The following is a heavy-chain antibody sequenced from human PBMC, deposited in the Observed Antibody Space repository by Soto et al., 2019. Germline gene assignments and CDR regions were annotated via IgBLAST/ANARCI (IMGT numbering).Heavy chain of an antibody. D-gene: IGHD2-21*02. V-gene: IGHV2-5*02. CDR1: GFSLTTGGMA. Sequence: QITLKESGPTLVKPTQTLTLTCTFSGFSLTTGGMAVGWIRQPPGKALEWLALIYWDDDKRYRPSLKSRLTVTKETSNNQVGLTMTNIDPVDTATYYCAHSRCGGDCLRSYSSHYYYGMDVWGQGTTVTVSS. CDR3: AHSRCGGDCLRSYSSHYYYGMDV. J-gene: IGHJ6*02. CDR2: IYWDDDK.